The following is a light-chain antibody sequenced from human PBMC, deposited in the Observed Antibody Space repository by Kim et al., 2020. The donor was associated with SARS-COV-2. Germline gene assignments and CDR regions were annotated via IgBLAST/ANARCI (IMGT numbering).Light chain of an antibody. Sequence: APGKTARITCGGKNSGSKSVHWYQQKPGQAPVLVIYYDSDRPSGIPERFSGSNSGNTATLTISRVEAGDEADYYCQVWDSSSDHLVFGGGTQLTVL. CDR1: NSGSKS. CDR3: QVWDSSSDHLV. V-gene: IGLV3-21*04. CDR2: YDS. J-gene: IGLJ2*01.